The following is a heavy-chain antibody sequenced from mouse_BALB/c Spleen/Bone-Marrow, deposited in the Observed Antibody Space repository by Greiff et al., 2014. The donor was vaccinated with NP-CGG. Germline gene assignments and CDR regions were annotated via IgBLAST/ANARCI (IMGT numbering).Heavy chain of an antibody. J-gene: IGHJ3*01. D-gene: IGHD2-1*01. CDR1: GFSLTSYG. CDR2: IWAGGST. CDR3: AREIYYGNYAWFAY. V-gene: IGHV2-9*02. Sequence: VQLQQSGPGLVAPSQSLSITCTVSGFSLTSYGVHWVRQPPGKGLEWLGVIWAGGSTNYNSALMSRLSISKDNSKSQVFLKMNSPQTDDTAMYYCAREIYYGNYAWFAYWGQGTLVTVSA.